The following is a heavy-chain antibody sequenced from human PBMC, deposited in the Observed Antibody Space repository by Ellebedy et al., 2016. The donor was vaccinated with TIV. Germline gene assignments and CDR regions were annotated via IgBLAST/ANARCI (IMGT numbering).Heavy chain of an antibody. CDR1: GFTFSNAW. Sequence: GESLKISCAASGFTFSNAWMSWVRQAPGKGLEWVGRIKSKTDGGTTDYAAPVKGRFTISRDDSKNTLYLQMNSLKTEDTAVYYCTTDTAYTVTTYPYDYWGQGTLVTVSS. J-gene: IGHJ4*02. CDR2: IKSKTDGGTT. CDR3: TTDTAYTVTTYPYDY. D-gene: IGHD4-17*01. V-gene: IGHV3-15*01.